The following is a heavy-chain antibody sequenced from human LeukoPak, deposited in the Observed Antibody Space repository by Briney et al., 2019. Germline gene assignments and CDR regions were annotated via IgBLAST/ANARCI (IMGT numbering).Heavy chain of an antibody. Sequence: SETLSLTCTVSGDSISSPFYYWAWIRQPPGKGLQWIGTIYYTGSTYSNPSLKSRVTISGETSNNQFFLRLASVTAADTALYYCARGRGSYLGGFIDYWGQGNLVTVSS. V-gene: IGHV4-39*07. CDR3: ARGRGSYLGGFIDY. D-gene: IGHD1-26*01. CDR2: IYYTGST. J-gene: IGHJ4*02. CDR1: GDSISSPFYY.